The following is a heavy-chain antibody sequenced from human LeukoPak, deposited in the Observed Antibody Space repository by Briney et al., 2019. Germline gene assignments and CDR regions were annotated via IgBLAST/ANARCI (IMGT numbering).Heavy chain of an antibody. V-gene: IGHV3-21*01. D-gene: IGHD1-1*01. CDR2: ISSSSSYI. CDR1: GFTFSSYG. J-gene: IGHJ4*02. Sequence: PGGSLRLSCAASGFTFSSYGMHWVRQAPGKGLEWVSSISSSSSYIYYADSVKGRFTVSRDNAKNSLYLQMNSLRAEDTAMYYCARVRGWKYFDYWGQGTLVTVSS. CDR3: ARVRGWKYFDY.